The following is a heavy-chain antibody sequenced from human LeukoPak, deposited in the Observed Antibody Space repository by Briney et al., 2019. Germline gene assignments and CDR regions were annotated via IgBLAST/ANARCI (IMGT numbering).Heavy chain of an antibody. CDR3: ARVGLDYGDYLPQEYYFDY. V-gene: IGHV3-21*01. J-gene: IGHJ4*02. CDR2: ISTSSSYI. D-gene: IGHD4-17*01. CDR1: AFTFSSYS. Sequence: PGGSLRLSCAASAFTFSSYSMNWVRQAPGKGLEWVSFISTSSSYIHYADSVKGRFTISRDNAKNSLYLQMNSLRAEDTAVYYCARVGLDYGDYLPQEYYFDYWGQGTLVTVSS.